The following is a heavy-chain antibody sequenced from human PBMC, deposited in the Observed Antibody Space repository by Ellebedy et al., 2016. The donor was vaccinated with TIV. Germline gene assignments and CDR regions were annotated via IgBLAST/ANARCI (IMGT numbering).Heavy chain of an antibody. V-gene: IGHV1-69*13. CDR3: AREGPEGTVAFDI. CDR1: GGTFSSYA. CDR2: IIPIFGTA. D-gene: IGHD1-1*01. Sequence: AASVKVSCKASGGTFSSYAISWVRQAPGQGLEWMGGIIPIFGTANYAQKFQGRVTITADESTSTAYMELSSLRSEDTAVYYCAREGPEGTVAFDIWGQGTMVTVSS. J-gene: IGHJ3*02.